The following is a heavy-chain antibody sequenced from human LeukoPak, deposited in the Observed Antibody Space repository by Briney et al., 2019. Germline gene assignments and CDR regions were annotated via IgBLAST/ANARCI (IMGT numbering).Heavy chain of an antibody. V-gene: IGHV3-15*01. CDR3: TTDRSFVVPAASWFDP. D-gene: IGHD2-2*01. CDR2: IKSKTDGGTT. Sequence: AGGSLRLSCAASGFTFSNAWMSWVRQAPGKGLEWVGRIKSKTDGGTTDYAAPVEGRFTISRDDSKNTLYLQMNSLKTEDTAVYYCTTDRSFVVPAASWFDPWGQGTLVTVSS. J-gene: IGHJ5*02. CDR1: GFTFSNAW.